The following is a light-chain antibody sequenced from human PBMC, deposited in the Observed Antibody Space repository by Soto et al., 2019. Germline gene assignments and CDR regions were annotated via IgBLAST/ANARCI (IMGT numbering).Light chain of an antibody. CDR2: DAS. V-gene: IGKV3-15*01. J-gene: IGKJ1*01. Sequence: EIVMTQSPVTLSVSPGERATLSCRASQTIRSDVAWYQQKPGQAPRLLISDASTRATSIPARFNGSGSGTEFTLAISSLQSEDFATDYCQQSFIAPWTFGQGTKVEIK. CDR3: QQSFIAPWT. CDR1: QTIRSD.